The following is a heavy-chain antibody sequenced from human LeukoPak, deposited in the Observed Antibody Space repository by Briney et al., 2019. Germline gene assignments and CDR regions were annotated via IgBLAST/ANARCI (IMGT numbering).Heavy chain of an antibody. V-gene: IGHV1-18*01. CDR1: GYTFTSYG. CDR2: ISAYNGNT. J-gene: IGHJ5*02. Sequence: GASVKVSCKASGYTFTSYGISWVRQAPGQGPEWMGWISAYNGNTNYAQKLQGRVTMTTDTSTSTAYMELRSLRSDDTAVYYCARGPYYDFWSGYYNSNWFDPWGQGTLVTVSS. D-gene: IGHD3-3*01. CDR3: ARGPYYDFWSGYYNSNWFDP.